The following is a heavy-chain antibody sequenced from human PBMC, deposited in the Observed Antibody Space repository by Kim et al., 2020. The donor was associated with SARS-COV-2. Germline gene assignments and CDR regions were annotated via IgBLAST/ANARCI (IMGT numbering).Heavy chain of an antibody. V-gene: IGHV3-7*04. Sequence: GGSLRLSCATSGFAFSAYWMSWVHQTPGKGLEWVAYIKPDGSETYYADSVRGRFTISRDNAKNSLYLQMNSLRDEDTAVYYCARGSSWSFDSWGQGSLVT. CDR1: GFAFSAYW. CDR2: IKPDGSET. CDR3: ARGSSWSFDS. D-gene: IGHD6-13*01. J-gene: IGHJ4*02.